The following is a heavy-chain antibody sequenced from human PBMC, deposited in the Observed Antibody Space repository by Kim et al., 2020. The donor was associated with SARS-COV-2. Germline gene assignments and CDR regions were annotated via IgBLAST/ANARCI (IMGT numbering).Heavy chain of an antibody. CDR1: GFTFSSYA. V-gene: IGHV3-23*01. CDR3: AKDPLLSSSWYVNYYYGMDV. CDR2: ISGSGGST. J-gene: IGHJ6*02. D-gene: IGHD6-13*01. Sequence: GGSLRLSCAASGFTFSSYAMSWVRQAPGKGLEWVSAISGSGGSTYYADSVKGRFTISRDNSKNTLYLQMNSLRAEDTAVYYCAKDPLLSSSWYVNYYYGMDVWGQGTTVTVSS.